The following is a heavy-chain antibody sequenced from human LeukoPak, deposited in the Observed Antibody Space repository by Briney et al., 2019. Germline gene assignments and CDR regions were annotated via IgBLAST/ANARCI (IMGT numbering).Heavy chain of an antibody. V-gene: IGHV3-30*18. CDR1: GFTFSSYG. Sequence: PGRSLRLSCAASGFTFSSYGMHWVRQAPGKGLEWVAVISYDGSNKYYADSVKGRFTISRDNSKNTLYLQMNSLRAEDTAVYYCAKARAAAAGMPPLSYFDYWGQGTLVTVSS. CDR3: AKARAAAAGMPPLSYFDY. D-gene: IGHD6-13*01. J-gene: IGHJ4*02. CDR2: ISYDGSNK.